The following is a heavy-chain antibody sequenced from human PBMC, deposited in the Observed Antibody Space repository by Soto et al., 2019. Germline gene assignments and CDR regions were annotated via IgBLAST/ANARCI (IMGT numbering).Heavy chain of an antibody. J-gene: IGHJ4*02. CDR1: GFTALSYA. Sequence: QVRLIQSGPEMMQPGASVRVSCTASGFTALSYAFHWVRQAPGQGPEWLGWLNGGVDGTSYSQRLQGRVTISRDTAASTLYLEVNSQTSEDTAVYDGAREVKGVTSFDYWGQGTLVTVSS. D-gene: IGHD3-10*01. CDR3: AREVKGVTSFDY. V-gene: IGHV1-3*01. CDR2: LNGGVDGT.